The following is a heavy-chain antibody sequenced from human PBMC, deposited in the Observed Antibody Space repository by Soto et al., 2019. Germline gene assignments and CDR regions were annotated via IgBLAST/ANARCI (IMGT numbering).Heavy chain of an antibody. J-gene: IGHJ3*02. CDR3: AKGELELGAFDI. V-gene: IGHV3-23*01. CDR2: ISGSGGST. Sequence: GGSLRLSCAASGFTFSSYAMSWVRQAPGKGLEWVSAISGSGGSTYYADSVKGRFTISRENSKNTLYLQMNSLRAEDTAVYYCAKGELELGAFDIWGQGTMVTVSS. D-gene: IGHD1-7*01. CDR1: GFTFSSYA.